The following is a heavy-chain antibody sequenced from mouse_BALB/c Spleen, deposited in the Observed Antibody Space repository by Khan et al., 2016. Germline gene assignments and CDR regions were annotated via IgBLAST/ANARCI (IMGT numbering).Heavy chain of an antibody. CDR2: ISYSGSN. CDR1: GDSITSGY. J-gene: IGHJ1*01. Sequence: EVQLQESGPSLVKTSQTLSLTCSVTGDSITSGYWNWNRKFPGNKLEYMGYISYSGSNYYTPSLKSRISITRDPSKHQYYLQLNSVTTEYTATYYCARSNCDWYFDVWGAESTFTVAS. V-gene: IGHV3-8*02. CDR3: ARSNCDWYFDV. D-gene: IGHD4-1*01.